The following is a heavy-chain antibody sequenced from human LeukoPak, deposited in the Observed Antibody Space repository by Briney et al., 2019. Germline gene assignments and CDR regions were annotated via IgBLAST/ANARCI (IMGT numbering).Heavy chain of an antibody. V-gene: IGHV3-7*03. CDR1: GFTFSSYW. CDR2: IKQDGSEK. CDR3: AKDPLLIVATHFDY. J-gene: IGHJ4*02. D-gene: IGHD5-12*01. Sequence: GGSLRLSCAASGFTFSSYWMSWVRQAPGKGLEWVANIKQDGSEKYYVDSVKGRFTISRDNAKNSLYLQMNSLRAEDTAVYYCAKDPLLIVATHFDYWGQGTLVTVSS.